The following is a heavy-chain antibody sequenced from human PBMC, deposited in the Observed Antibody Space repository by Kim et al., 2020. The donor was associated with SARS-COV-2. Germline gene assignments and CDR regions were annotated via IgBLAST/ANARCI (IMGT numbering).Heavy chain of an antibody. Sequence: RVTISVDTSKNQFSLKLSSVTAADTAVYYCARAPSRITMIVVVPRGWFDPWGQGTLVTVSS. D-gene: IGHD3-22*01. J-gene: IGHJ5*02. V-gene: IGHV4-34*01. CDR3: ARAPSRITMIVVVPRGWFDP.